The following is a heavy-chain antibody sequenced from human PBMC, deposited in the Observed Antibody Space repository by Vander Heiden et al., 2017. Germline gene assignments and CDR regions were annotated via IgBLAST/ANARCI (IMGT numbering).Heavy chain of an antibody. CDR3: AKDRWFGESHNRFDS. J-gene: IGHJ4*02. CDR2: MSGSGGST. D-gene: IGHD3-10*01. V-gene: IGHV3-23*01. Sequence: EVQLLESGGGLVQPGGSLRLSCSASGFTFSTYAIGLFRPAPGKGLEWVSSMSGSGGSTYYADYVKGRFTISRDNSKNTLYLQMNSLRAEDTAVYYCAKDRWFGESHNRFDSWGQGTLVTVSP. CDR1: GFTFSTYA.